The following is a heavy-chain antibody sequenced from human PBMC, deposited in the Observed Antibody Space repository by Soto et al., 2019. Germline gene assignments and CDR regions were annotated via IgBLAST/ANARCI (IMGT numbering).Heavy chain of an antibody. CDR3: ARDEGSGDDGRISRYSRGWYGLA. Sequence: QVQLVQSGAEVKKPGSSVKVSCKASGGTFSSYAISWVRQAPGQGLEWMGGIIPIFGTANYAQTFQGRVTITADESTSTAYMELSSLRAEDTAVYYCARDEGSGDDGRISRYSRGWYGLAWGQGTLVTVSS. D-gene: IGHD6-19*01. V-gene: IGHV1-69*01. J-gene: IGHJ5*02. CDR1: GGTFSSYA. CDR2: IIPIFGTA.